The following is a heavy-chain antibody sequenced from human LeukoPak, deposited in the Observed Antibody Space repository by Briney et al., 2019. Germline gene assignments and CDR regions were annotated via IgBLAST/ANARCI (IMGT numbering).Heavy chain of an antibody. Sequence: SETLSLTCAVYGGSFSGYYWSWIRQPPGKGLEWIGEINHSGSTNYNPSLKSRVTISVDTSKNQFSLKLSSVAAADTAVYYCARGRRGRHYDSSGYHFDYWGQGTLVTVSS. CDR1: GGSFSGYY. CDR2: INHSGST. CDR3: ARGRRGRHYDSSGYHFDY. J-gene: IGHJ4*02. V-gene: IGHV4-34*01. D-gene: IGHD3-22*01.